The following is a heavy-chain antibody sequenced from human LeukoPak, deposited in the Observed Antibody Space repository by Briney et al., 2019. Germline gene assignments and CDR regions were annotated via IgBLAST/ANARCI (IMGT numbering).Heavy chain of an antibody. J-gene: IGHJ2*01. CDR3: ARDQNGYSSSSVGWYFDL. CDR2: IYTSGST. CDR1: GGSISSYY. D-gene: IGHD6-6*01. V-gene: IGHV4-4*07. Sequence: PSETLSLTCTLSGGSISSYYWSWIRQPAGKGLEWIGRIYTSGSTNYNPSLKSRVTMSVDTSKNQFSLKLNSVTAADTAVYYCARDQNGYSSSSVGWYFDLWGRGTLVTVSS.